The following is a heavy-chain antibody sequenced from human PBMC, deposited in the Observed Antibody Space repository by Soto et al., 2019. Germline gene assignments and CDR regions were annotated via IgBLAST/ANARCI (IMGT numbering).Heavy chain of an antibody. J-gene: IGHJ4*02. D-gene: IGHD3-22*01. CDR2: IYYSGST. CDR1: GGSISSYY. CDR3: ARDSRGYYYGIFDY. Sequence: PSETLSLTCTVSGGSISSYYWSWIRQPPGKGLEWIGYIYYSGSTNYNPSLKSRVTISVDTSKNQFSLKLSSVTAADTAVYYCARDSRGYYYGIFDYWGQGTLVTVSS. V-gene: IGHV4-59*01.